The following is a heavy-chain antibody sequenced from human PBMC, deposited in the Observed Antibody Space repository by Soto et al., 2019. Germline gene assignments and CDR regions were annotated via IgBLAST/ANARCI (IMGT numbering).Heavy chain of an antibody. Sequence: GGSLRLSCAASGFTFSSYGMHWVRQAPGKGLEWVAVISYDGSNKYYADSVKGRFTISRDNSKNTLYLQMNSLRAEDTAVYYCAKVSPTVTKTPPNYWYFDLWGRGTLVTVSS. CDR3: AKVSPTVTKTPPNYWYFDL. V-gene: IGHV3-30*18. CDR1: GFTFSSYG. CDR2: ISYDGSNK. D-gene: IGHD4-17*01. J-gene: IGHJ2*01.